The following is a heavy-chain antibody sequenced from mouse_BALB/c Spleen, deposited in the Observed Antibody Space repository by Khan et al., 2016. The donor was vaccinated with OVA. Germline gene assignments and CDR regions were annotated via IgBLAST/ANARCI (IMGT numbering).Heavy chain of an antibody. CDR1: GYSITSGYG. CDR3: ARTARIKY. J-gene: IGHJ2*01. CDR2: ISYSGST. V-gene: IGHV3-2*02. Sequence: EVQLQESGPGLVKPSQSLSLTCTVTGYSITSGYGWNWIRQFPGNKLEWMGYISYSGSTNYNPSLKSRTSITRDTSKNQFFLQLNSVTTEDTATYYCARTARIKYWGQGTNLRVSS. D-gene: IGHD1-2*01.